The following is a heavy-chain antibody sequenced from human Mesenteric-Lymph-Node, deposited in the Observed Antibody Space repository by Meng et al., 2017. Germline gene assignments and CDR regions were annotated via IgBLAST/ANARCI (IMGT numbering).Heavy chain of an antibody. CDR3: ARYGGSTLSENWFDF. Sequence: GESLKISCEASGYAFYGWWIVWVRQMPGKGLEWMGMIYPDDSKTRYSPSFQGQVTFPADKSINTAYLQWSNLKASDSAIYYCARYGGSTLSENWFDFWGQGTLVTVSS. CDR2: IYPDDSKT. CDR1: GYAFYGWW. V-gene: IGHV5-51*01. D-gene: IGHD4-23*01. J-gene: IGHJ5*01.